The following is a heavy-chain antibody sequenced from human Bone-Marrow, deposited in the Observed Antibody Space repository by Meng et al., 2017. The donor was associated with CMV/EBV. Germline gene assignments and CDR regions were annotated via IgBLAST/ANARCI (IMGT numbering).Heavy chain of an antibody. D-gene: IGHD2-2*01. CDR1: GGTFSSYA. CDR2: IIPIFGTA. CDR3: ARPADVVVPAARRSYYYYYGMDV. J-gene: IGHJ6*02. Sequence: SVKVSCKASGGTFSSYAISWVRQAPGQGLEWMGGIIPIFGTANYAQKFQGRVTITTDESTSTAYMELSSLRSEDTAVYYCARPADVVVPAARRSYYYYYGMDVWGQGTTVTVSS. V-gene: IGHV1-69*05.